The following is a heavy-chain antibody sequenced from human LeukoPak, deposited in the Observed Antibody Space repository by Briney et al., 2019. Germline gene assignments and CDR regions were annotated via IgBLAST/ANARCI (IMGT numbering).Heavy chain of an antibody. CDR2: FKSKAAGGTT. J-gene: IGHJ3*02. V-gene: IGHV3-15*01. D-gene: IGHD1-26*01. CDR3: TRGAPQADVFDI. Sequence: PGESLRLSCAASGFTFSVTWMNWVRQAPGRGLELVGRFKSKAAGGTTDYAAPVAGRFTISRDDSKNMLYLRMNSLKTDDTAVYYCTRGAPQADVFDIGGQGTMVTVSS. CDR1: GFTFSVTW.